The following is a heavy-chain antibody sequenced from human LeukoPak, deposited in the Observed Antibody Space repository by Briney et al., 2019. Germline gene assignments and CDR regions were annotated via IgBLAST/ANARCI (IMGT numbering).Heavy chain of an antibody. Sequence: SVKVSCKASGGTFSTYAISWVRQAPGQGLEWVGRIVPILDTANYAQNFQGRVTITADRSTTTAYMELSSLRSEDTAVYYCARVPQGSSWPYYFDYWGQGTLVTVSS. V-gene: IGHV1-69*04. CDR3: ARVPQGSSWPYYFDY. J-gene: IGHJ4*02. CDR2: IVPILDTA. CDR1: GGTFSTYA. D-gene: IGHD6-13*01.